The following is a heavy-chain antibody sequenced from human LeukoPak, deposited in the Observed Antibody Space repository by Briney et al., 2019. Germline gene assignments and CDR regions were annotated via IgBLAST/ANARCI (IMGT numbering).Heavy chain of an antibody. Sequence: GGSLRLSCAASGFTVSSNYMSWVRQAPGKGLEWVSVIYSGGTTYYADSVKGRFTISRDNSKNTLYLQMISLRAEDTAVYYCASPYSSSSNYWGQGTLVTVSS. D-gene: IGHD6-6*01. CDR1: GFTVSSNY. CDR2: IYSGGTT. J-gene: IGHJ4*02. CDR3: ASPYSSSSNY. V-gene: IGHV3-66*02.